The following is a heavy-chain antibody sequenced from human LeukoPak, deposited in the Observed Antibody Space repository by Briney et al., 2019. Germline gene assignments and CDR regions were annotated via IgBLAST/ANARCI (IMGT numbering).Heavy chain of an antibody. CDR1: GFTFSSYS. J-gene: IGHJ4*02. V-gene: IGHV3-48*01. CDR2: ISSSTI. Sequence: GGSLRLSCAASGFTFSSYSMNWVRQAPGKGLEWVSYISSSTIYYADSVKGRFTISRDNAKNSLYLQMNSLRAEDTAVYYCARSSGATHFDYWGQGTLVTVSS. CDR3: ARSSGATHFDY. D-gene: IGHD1-26*01.